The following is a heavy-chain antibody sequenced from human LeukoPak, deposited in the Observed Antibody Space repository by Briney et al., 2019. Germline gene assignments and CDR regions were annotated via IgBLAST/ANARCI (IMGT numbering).Heavy chain of an antibody. CDR1: GFTFSSYG. V-gene: IGHV3-30*18. D-gene: IGHD3-10*01. CDR2: ISYDGSNK. Sequence: QPGRSLRLSCAASGFTFSSYGMHWVRQAPGKGLEWVAVISYDGSNKYYADCVKGRFTISRDNSKNTLYLQMNSLRAEDTAVYYCAKDYGSGNYYYYYYGMDVWGQGTTVTVSS. J-gene: IGHJ6*02. CDR3: AKDYGSGNYYYYYYGMDV.